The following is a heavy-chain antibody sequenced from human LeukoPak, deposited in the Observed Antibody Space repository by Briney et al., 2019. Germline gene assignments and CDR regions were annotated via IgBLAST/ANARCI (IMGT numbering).Heavy chain of an antibody. J-gene: IGHJ4*02. V-gene: IGHV3-30*19. CDR3: ARTFYSSGTGVPIYY. CDR1: GFTFSSYG. Sequence: GGSLRLSCAASGFTFSSYGMHWVRQAPGKGLEWVAVISYDGSNKYYADSVKGRFTISRDNPKNTLYLQMNSLRAEDTAVYYCARTFYSSGTGVPIYYWGQGTLVTVSS. CDR2: ISYDGSNK. D-gene: IGHD6-19*01.